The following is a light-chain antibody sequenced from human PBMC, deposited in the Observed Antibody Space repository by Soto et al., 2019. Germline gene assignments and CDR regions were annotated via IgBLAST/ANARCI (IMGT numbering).Light chain of an antibody. CDR2: KAS. CDR3: QQYVTYPS. V-gene: IGKV1-5*03. J-gene: IGKJ2*01. CDR1: QNINTW. Sequence: DIQMTQSPSTLSASVGDTVTITCRASQNINTWLAWYQQKPGEAPKVLMYKASTLENGVPSRFSVSGSGTEFTLTISSLQPDDFATYYCQQYVTYPSFGQGTKLEIK.